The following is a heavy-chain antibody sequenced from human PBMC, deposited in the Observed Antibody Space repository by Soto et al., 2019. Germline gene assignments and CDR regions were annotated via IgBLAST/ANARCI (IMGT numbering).Heavy chain of an antibody. D-gene: IGHD1-1*01. CDR3: AKQFIGGRLQSPFLP. CDR2: LSDSVGTT. J-gene: IGHJ5*02. Sequence: GGSLRLSCAVSGFSFGTYTVNWVRQAPGMGLEWVSGLSDSVGTTHYAYSVKGRFTISRDKSKNTLYLQMNNLRAEDTAVYYCAKQFIGGRLQSPFLPWGQETQVTVSS. CDR1: GFSFGTYT. V-gene: IGHV3-23*01.